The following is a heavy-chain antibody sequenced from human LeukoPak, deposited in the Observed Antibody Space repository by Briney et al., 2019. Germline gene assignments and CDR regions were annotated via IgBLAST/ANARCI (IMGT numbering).Heavy chain of an antibody. D-gene: IGHD2-21*02. V-gene: IGHV3-21*01. J-gene: IGHJ4*02. CDR2: ISSSSSYI. Sequence: GGSLRLSCPASAFIVRSNSMRWVRQAPGKGLEWVSIISSSSSYIYYADSVKGRFTISRDNAKNALYLQMNSLRVEDTAVYYCARDGRCGGDCYASWGQGTLVTVSS. CDR1: AFIVRSNS. CDR3: ARDGRCGGDCYAS.